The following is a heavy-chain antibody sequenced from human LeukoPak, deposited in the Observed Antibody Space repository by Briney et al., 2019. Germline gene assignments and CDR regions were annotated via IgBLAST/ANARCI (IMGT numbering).Heavy chain of an antibody. CDR2: IYYSGST. CDR3: ARDSVEWGSSGLDY. CDR1: GGSVSSGSYY. D-gene: IGHD6-19*01. J-gene: IGHJ4*02. V-gene: IGHV4-61*01. Sequence: SETLSLTCTVSGGSVSSGSYYWSWIGQPPGKGLEWIGYIYYSGSTTYNPSLTSRVTISVDTSKNQFSLKLSSVTAADTAVYYCARDSVEWGSSGLDYWGQGTLVTVSS.